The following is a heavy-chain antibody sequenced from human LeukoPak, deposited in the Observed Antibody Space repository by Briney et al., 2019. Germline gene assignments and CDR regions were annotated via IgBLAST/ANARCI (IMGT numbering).Heavy chain of an antibody. J-gene: IGHJ4*02. CDR3: APSSAYRFGY. Sequence: SGTLSLTCAVSGGSVSSDNWWSWVRQPPGKGLEWIGEVYVRGRTNYNPSLKSRFTISVDKSKNHFSLKLTSVTAADTAVYYCAPSSAYRFGYWGQGTLVTVSS. CDR2: VYVRGRT. D-gene: IGHD6-19*01. CDR1: GGSVSSDNW. V-gene: IGHV4-4*02.